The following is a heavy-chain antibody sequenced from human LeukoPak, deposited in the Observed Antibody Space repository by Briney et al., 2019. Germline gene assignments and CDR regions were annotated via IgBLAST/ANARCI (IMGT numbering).Heavy chain of an antibody. V-gene: IGHV3-53*01. J-gene: IGHJ6*03. Sequence: GGSLRLSCAASGFTVSSNYMSWVRQAPGKGLEWVSVIYSGGSTYYADSVKGRFTISRDNSKNTLYLQMNSLRAEDTAVYYRARHGILYYYYMDVWGKGTTVTVSS. D-gene: IGHD1-1*01. CDR1: GFTVSSNY. CDR2: IYSGGST. CDR3: ARHGILYYYYMDV.